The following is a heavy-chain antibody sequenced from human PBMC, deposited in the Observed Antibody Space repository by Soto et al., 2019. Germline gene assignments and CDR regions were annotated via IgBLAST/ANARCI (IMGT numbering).Heavy chain of an antibody. Sequence: GPSVKVSCKSSGYTFTSYGIIWVRQAPGQGLEWMGWIRAYNGNTNYAQKRQGRGTMTTDTSTSTAYMELRSLRSDDTAVYYCARDGFHDFWSGYNSRKEIYYGMDVWGQGTTVTVSS. D-gene: IGHD3-3*01. CDR1: GYTFTSYG. J-gene: IGHJ6*02. CDR2: IRAYNGNT. CDR3: ARDGFHDFWSGYNSRKEIYYGMDV. V-gene: IGHV1-18*04.